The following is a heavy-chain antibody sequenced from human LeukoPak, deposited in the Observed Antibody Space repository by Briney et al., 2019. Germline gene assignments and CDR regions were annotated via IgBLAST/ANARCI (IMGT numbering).Heavy chain of an antibody. D-gene: IGHD6-19*01. CDR3: ASDLRSGWYYFDF. J-gene: IGHJ4*02. CDR2: ISSSSDTI. Sequence: GGSLRLSCAASGFTFSTYSMNWLRQAPGKGLEWVSYISSSSDTIYYADSVKGRFTISRDNAKNSLYLQMNSLRDQDTAVYYCASDLRSGWYYFDFWGQGTLVTVSS. CDR1: GFTFSTYS. V-gene: IGHV3-48*02.